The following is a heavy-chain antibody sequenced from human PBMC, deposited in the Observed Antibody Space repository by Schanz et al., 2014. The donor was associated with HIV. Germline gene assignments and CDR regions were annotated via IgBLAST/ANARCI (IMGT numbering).Heavy chain of an antibody. D-gene: IGHD1-26*01. J-gene: IGHJ4*02. CDR1: GFTFNNYA. V-gene: IGHV3-23*04. CDR3: ANQRYSGTYRPFDY. CDR2: IDGVGDNT. Sequence: VQLVESGGGLVKPGGSLRLSCVASGFTFNNYAMTWVRQAPGKGLEWVSAIDGVGDNTYYADSVKGRFTISRDNSKNTVYLRMSGLRAEDTAVYYCANQRYSGTYRPFDYWGRGTLVTVSS.